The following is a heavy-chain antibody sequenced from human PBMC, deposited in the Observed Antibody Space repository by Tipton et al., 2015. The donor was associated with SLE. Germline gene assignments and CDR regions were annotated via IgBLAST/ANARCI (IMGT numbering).Heavy chain of an antibody. CDR2: IYYSGST. Sequence: TLSLTCTVSGGSISSSSHYWGWIRQPPGKGLEWIGSIYYSGSTYYNPSLKSRVTISVDTSKNQFSLKLSSVTAADTAVYYCATLAAAGDFDLWGRGTLVTVSS. V-gene: IGHV4-39*07. CDR1: GGSISSSSHY. J-gene: IGHJ2*01. D-gene: IGHD6-13*01. CDR3: ATLAAAGDFDL.